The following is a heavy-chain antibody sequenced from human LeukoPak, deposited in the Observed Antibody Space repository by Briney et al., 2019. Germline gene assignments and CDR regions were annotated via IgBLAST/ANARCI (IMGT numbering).Heavy chain of an antibody. Sequence: SETLSLTCTVSGGSISSISYYWGWIRQPPGKGLEWIGNIYYSGSTHYNLSLKSRVTISIDTSKNQFSLKLSSVTAADTAVYYCARRNRGRFDYWGQGTLVTVSS. CDR2: IYYSGST. J-gene: IGHJ4*02. D-gene: IGHD2/OR15-2a*01. V-gene: IGHV4-39*01. CDR3: ARRNRGRFDY. CDR1: GGSISSISYY.